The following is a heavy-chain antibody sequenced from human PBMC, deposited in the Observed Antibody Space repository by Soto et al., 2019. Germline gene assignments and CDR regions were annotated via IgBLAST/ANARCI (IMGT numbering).Heavy chain of an antibody. Sequence: PGVSLRVSWAAAGCTFIDYCRSWIRQAPGEGLEWVSYIRSSRSPTSYADSGTGRFAISRDDARNSLHLQMSSLRAEDTAVYYCARAGLQYSYGMDVWGQGTTVTVSS. V-gene: IGHV3-11*04. CDR2: IRSSRSPT. CDR1: GCTFIDYC. J-gene: IGHJ6*02. CDR3: ARAGLQYSYGMDV. D-gene: IGHD5-12*01.